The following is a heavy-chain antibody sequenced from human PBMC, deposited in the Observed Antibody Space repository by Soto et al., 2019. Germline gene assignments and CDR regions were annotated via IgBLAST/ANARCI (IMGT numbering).Heavy chain of an antibody. CDR1: GVSISSGNW. Sequence: SETLSLTCAVSGVSISSGNWWTWVRQSPQRGLEYIGEIFHDGTANYYPSFERRVAISVDTSKNQFSLKLTSVTAADTAIYFCARLVYDTRLNSMSFDFWGQGTLVTVSS. CDR2: IFHDGTA. V-gene: IGHV4-4*02. D-gene: IGHD3-10*02. J-gene: IGHJ4*02. CDR3: ARLVYDTRLNSMSFDF.